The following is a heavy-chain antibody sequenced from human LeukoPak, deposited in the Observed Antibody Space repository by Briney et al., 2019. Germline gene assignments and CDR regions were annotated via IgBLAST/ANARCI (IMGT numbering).Heavy chain of an antibody. J-gene: IGHJ4*02. CDR1: GYSFLSYY. CDR3: ARHSAGTIVVVPAATYYFDY. D-gene: IGHD2-2*01. CDR2: IFPGDSET. V-gene: IGHV5-51*01. Sequence: GEALKISCKASGYSFLSYYIGWVRQMPGKGLEGMGIIFPGDSETKYGPSFQGQVTISADKSISTAYLQWSSLKASDTAMYYCARHSAGTIVVVPAATYYFDYWGQGTLVTVSS.